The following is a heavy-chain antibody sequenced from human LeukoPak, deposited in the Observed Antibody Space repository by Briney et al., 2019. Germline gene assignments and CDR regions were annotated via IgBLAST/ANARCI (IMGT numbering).Heavy chain of an antibody. D-gene: IGHD3-9*01. J-gene: IGHJ6*03. CDR3: ARDVELRYFDWLLVNYYYYYYMDV. CDR2: ISSSGSTI. V-gene: IGHV3-48*03. Sequence: GGSLRLSCAASGFTFSSYEMNWVRQAPGKGLEWVSYISSSGSTIYYADSVKGRFTISRDNAKNSLYLQMNSLRAEDTAVYYCARDVELRYFDWLLVNYYYYYYMDVWGKGTTVTIPS. CDR1: GFTFSSYE.